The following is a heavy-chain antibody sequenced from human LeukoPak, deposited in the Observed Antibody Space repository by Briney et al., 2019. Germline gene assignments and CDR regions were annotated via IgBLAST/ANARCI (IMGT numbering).Heavy chain of an antibody. CDR1: GFTVSSNY. V-gene: IGHV3-53*01. D-gene: IGHD6-19*01. CDR2: IYSGGST. CDR3: ARARIAVAEGGFDY. J-gene: IGHJ4*02. Sequence: GGSLRLSCAASGFTVSSNYMSWVRQAPGKGLEWVSVIYSGGSTYYADSVKGRFTISRDNAKNSLYLQMNSLRAEDTAVYYCARARIAVAEGGFDYWGQGTLVTVSS.